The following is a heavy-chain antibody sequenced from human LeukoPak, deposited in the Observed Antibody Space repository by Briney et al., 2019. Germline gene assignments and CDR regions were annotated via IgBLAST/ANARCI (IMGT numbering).Heavy chain of an antibody. CDR3: ARGPWDYYDSSNYRTFDY. V-gene: IGHV3-21*01. D-gene: IGHD3-22*01. J-gene: IGHJ4*02. CDR1: GFTVSSNY. Sequence: PGGSLRLSCAASGFTVSSNYMSWVRQAPGKGLEWVSSISSSAGYMYYAESVKGRFTISRDNAKNSLYLQMNTLRAEDTAIYYCARGPWDYYDSSNYRTFDYWGQGTLVTVSS. CDR2: ISSSAGYM.